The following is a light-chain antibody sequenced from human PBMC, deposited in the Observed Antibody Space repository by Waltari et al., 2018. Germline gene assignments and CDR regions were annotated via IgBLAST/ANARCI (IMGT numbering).Light chain of an antibody. CDR1: QSISDW. V-gene: IGKV1-5*03. J-gene: IGKJ4*01. CDR2: KAS. Sequence: DIQMTQSPSTLSASVGDRVTITCRASQSISDWLVWYQQKPGKAPNLLIYKASSLQSGVPSSFSGSGSGTEFTLTISSLQPDDFATYYCQQYNSYPLTFGGGTKVEIK. CDR3: QQYNSYPLT.